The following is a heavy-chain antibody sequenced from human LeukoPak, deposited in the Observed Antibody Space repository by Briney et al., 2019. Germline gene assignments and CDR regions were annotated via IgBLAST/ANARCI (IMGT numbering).Heavy chain of an antibody. Sequence: GGSLRLSCAASGFTFSSYAMHWVRQAPGKGLEWVAVISYDGSNKYYADSVKGRFTISRDNSKNTLYLQMNSLRAEDTAVYYCARDGAAAAGIYYYYYYMDVWGKGTTVTVSS. J-gene: IGHJ6*03. CDR1: GFTFSSYA. CDR2: ISYDGSNK. D-gene: IGHD6-13*01. CDR3: ARDGAAAAGIYYYYYYMDV. V-gene: IGHV3-30-3*01.